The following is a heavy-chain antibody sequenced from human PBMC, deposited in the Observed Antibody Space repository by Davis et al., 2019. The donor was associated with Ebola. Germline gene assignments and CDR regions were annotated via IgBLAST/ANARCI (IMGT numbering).Heavy chain of an antibody. CDR2: INSVYGNT. CDR1: GYTFTSYA. J-gene: IGHJ3*02. V-gene: IGHV1-3*01. CDR3: ARETAGRALAAFDI. Sequence: AASVKVSCKASGYTFTSYAIHWLRQAPGQSLEWMGWINSVYGNTKYSQKFQGRVIITKDTSASTAYMELSSLTSEDTAVYYCARETAGRALAAFDIWGQGTMVTVSS. D-gene: IGHD2-15*01.